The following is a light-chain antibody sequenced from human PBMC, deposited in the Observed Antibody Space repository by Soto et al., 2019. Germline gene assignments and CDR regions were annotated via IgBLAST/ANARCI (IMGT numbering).Light chain of an antibody. Sequence: QSALTQPPSASGSPGQSVTISCTGTSSDVGGYNYVSWYQQYPGRAPNLMIYEVTKRPSGVPDRFSGSKSGNTASLTVSGLQPEDEADYYCSSYAASNNFYFVFGGGTKLTVL. CDR1: SSDVGGYNY. CDR2: EVT. J-gene: IGLJ3*02. CDR3: SSYAASNNFYFV. V-gene: IGLV2-8*01.